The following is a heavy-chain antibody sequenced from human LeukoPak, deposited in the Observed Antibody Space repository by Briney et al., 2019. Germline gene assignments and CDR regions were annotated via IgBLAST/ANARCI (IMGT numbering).Heavy chain of an antibody. CDR3: ARTAAAAVYYFDY. Sequence: PGGSLRLSCAASGFTFSSFWMHWVRQAPGKGLVWVSRINGDGSSTSYADSVKGRFTISRDNAKNTLYLQMNSLRAEDTAVYYCARTAAAAVYYFDYWGQGTLVTVSS. CDR2: INGDGSST. D-gene: IGHD6-13*01. J-gene: IGHJ4*02. CDR1: GFTFSSFW. V-gene: IGHV3-74*01.